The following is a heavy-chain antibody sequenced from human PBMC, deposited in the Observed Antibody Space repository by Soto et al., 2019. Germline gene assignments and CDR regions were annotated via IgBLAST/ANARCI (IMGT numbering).Heavy chain of an antibody. CDR3: ARTDLTDIVVVPAARGGAFVI. V-gene: IGHV4-31*03. CDR2: IYYSGST. CDR1: GGSISSGGYY. D-gene: IGHD2-2*01. Sequence: TLSLTCTVSGGSISSGGYYWSWIRQHPGKGLEWIGYIYYSGSTYYNPSLKSRVTISVDTSKNQFSLKLSSVTAADTAVYYCARTDLTDIVVVPAARGGAFVIWGQGTMVTVSS. J-gene: IGHJ3*02.